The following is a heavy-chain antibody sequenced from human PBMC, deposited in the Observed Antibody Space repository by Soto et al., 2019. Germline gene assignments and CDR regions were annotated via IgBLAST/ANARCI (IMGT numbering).Heavy chain of an antibody. CDR3: ARAIGMVALDY. CDR2: INAGDGYT. D-gene: IGHD3-10*01. J-gene: IGHJ4*02. V-gene: IGHV1-3*05. CDR1: GYTFTSHH. Sequence: QVQFVQSGTEEREPGASVKVTCKTSGYTFTSHHIHWVRQAPGQWLEWMGLINAGDGYTQYSRTFQDRVTFSRDTSAGTAYMEFSGLTYADTAVYYCARAIGMVALDYWGQGTLVTVSS.